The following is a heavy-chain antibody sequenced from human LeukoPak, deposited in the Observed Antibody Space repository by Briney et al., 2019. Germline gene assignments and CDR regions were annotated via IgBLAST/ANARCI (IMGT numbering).Heavy chain of an antibody. CDR1: GFTFSSYE. J-gene: IGHJ4*02. CDR3: APSTTLTTLDY. Sequence: GGSLRLSCAASGFTFSSYEMNWVRQAPGKGLEWVSYISRGSSTIYYADSVKGRFTISRDNAKKSVYLQMNSLRDEDTAVYYCAPSTTLTTLDYWGQGSLVTVSS. V-gene: IGHV3-48*03. CDR2: ISRGSSTI. D-gene: IGHD4-17*01.